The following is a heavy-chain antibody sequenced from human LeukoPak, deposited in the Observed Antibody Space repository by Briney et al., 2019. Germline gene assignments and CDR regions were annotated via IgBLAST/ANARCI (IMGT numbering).Heavy chain of an antibody. J-gene: IGHJ3*01. Sequence: QTGGSLRLSCAGSGFTFSNYGMTWVRQAPGKGLEWVSAISGRGDTTRYGESVKGRFTVSRDNSKNTLYLEMTNLRAEDAAVYFCAMDPNGDHLGAFDFWGQGTLVTVSS. CDR2: ISGRGDTT. CDR3: AMDPNGDHLGAFDF. V-gene: IGHV3-23*01. CDR1: GFTFSNYG. D-gene: IGHD2-21*02.